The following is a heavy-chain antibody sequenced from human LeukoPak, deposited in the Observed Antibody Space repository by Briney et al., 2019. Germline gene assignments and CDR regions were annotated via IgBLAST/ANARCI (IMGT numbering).Heavy chain of an antibody. CDR3: ARHFIAVAGTFDY. V-gene: IGHV4-30-2*01. J-gene: IGHJ4*02. CDR1: GGSFSGYY. CDR2: IYHSGST. Sequence: ASETLSLTCAVYGGSFSGYYWSWIRQPPGKGLEWIGYIYHSGSTYYNPSLKSRVTISVDRSKNQFSLKLSSVTAADTAVYYCARHFIAVAGTFDYWGQGTLVTVSS. D-gene: IGHD6-19*01.